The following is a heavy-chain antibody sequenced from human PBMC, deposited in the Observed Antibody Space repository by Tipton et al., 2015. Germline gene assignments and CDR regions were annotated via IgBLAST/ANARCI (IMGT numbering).Heavy chain of an antibody. Sequence: SLRLSCVASGFTFSSYGIHWVRQAPGKGLEWVAIIWYDGSNKHYVDSVKGRLTISRDNSKNTLYLQMNSLRAEDTAVYFCAKGGGGWNPFDYWGQGTLVTVSS. J-gene: IGHJ4*02. D-gene: IGHD6-19*01. CDR3: AKGGGGWNPFDY. V-gene: IGHV3-33*06. CDR2: IWYDGSNK. CDR1: GFTFSSYG.